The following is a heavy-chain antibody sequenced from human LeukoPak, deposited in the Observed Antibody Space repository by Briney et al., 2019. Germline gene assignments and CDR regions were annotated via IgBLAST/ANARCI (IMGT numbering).Heavy chain of an antibody. Sequence: PSETLSLTCAVYGGSFSGYYWSWIRQPPGKGLERIGEINHSGSTNYNPSLKSRVTISVDTSKNQFSLKLSSVTAADTAVYYCASSEGYYYGSGSYSLTPYYFDYWGQGTLVTVSS. D-gene: IGHD3-10*01. CDR2: INHSGST. CDR3: ASSEGYYYGSGSYSLTPYYFDY. CDR1: GGSFSGYY. J-gene: IGHJ4*02. V-gene: IGHV4-34*01.